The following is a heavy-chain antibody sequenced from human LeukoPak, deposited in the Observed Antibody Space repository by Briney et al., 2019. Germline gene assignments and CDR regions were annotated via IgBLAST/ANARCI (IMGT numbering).Heavy chain of an antibody. CDR3: ARIISSSWYQSHYYYGMDV. V-gene: IGHV1-18*01. CDR2: ISAYNGNT. Sequence: PSVKVSCKASGYTFTSYGISWVRQAPGQGLEWMGWISAYNGNTNYAQKLQGRVTMTTDTSTSTAYMELRSLRSDDTAVYYCARIISSSWYQSHYYYGMDVWGQGTTVTVSS. D-gene: IGHD6-13*01. J-gene: IGHJ6*02. CDR1: GYTFTSYG.